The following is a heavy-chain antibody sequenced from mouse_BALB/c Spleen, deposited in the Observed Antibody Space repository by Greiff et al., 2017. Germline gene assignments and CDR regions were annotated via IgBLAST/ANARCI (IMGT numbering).Heavy chain of an antibody. CDR2: IYPSDSYT. CDR3: TRSGVTYFDY. Sequence: VQLQQPGAELVRPGASVKLSCKASGYTFTTYWINWVKQRPGQGLEWIGNIYPSDSYTNYNQKFKDKATLTVDKSSSTGYMQLSSPTSEDSAVYYCTRSGVTYFDYWGQGTTLTVSS. CDR1: GYTFTTYW. J-gene: IGHJ2*01. V-gene: IGHV1-69*02. D-gene: IGHD2-3*01.